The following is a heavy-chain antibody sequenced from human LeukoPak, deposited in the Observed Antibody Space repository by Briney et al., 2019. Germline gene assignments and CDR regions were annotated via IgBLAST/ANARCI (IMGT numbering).Heavy chain of an antibody. CDR3: AKVRASYYDILTGYSDWYFDL. Sequence: PGGSLRLSCAASGFTFSSYSMNWVRQAPGKGLEWVSSISSSSSYIYYADSVKGRFTISRDNAKNSLYLQMNSLRAEDTAVYYCAKVRASYYDILTGYSDWYFDLWGRGTLVTVSS. D-gene: IGHD3-9*01. V-gene: IGHV3-21*01. CDR1: GFTFSSYS. J-gene: IGHJ2*01. CDR2: ISSSSSYI.